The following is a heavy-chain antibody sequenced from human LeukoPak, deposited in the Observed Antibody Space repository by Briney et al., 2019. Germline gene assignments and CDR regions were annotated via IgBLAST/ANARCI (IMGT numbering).Heavy chain of an antibody. J-gene: IGHJ4*02. CDR3: ARDPVASGGGVVDY. D-gene: IGHD3-3*01. V-gene: IGHV3-20*04. CDR2: INWNGGST. CDR1: GFTFYDYG. Sequence: GGSLRLSCAASGFTFYDYGMSWVRQAPGKGLEWVSGINWNGGSTGYADSVKGRFTISRDNAKNSLYLQMNSLRAEDTALYYCARDPVASGGGVVDYWGQGTLVTVSS.